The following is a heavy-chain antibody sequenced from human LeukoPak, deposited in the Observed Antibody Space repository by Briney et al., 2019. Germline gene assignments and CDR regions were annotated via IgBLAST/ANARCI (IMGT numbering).Heavy chain of an antibody. CDR3: ARGGSGWYGWFDP. CDR1: GASFSDYY. CDR2: INHSGTT. J-gene: IGHJ5*02. D-gene: IGHD6-19*01. V-gene: IGHV4-34*01. Sequence: SETLSLTCAIYGASFSDYYWTWIRQPPGKGLEWIGEINHSGTTNYNPSLKSRVTISVDTSKNQFSLKVSSVTAADTAVYYCARGGSGWYGWFDPWGQGTLVTVSS.